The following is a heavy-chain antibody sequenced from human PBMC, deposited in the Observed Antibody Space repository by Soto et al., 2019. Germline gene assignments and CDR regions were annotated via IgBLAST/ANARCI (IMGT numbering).Heavy chain of an antibody. J-gene: IGHJ3*02. V-gene: IGHV3-23*01. CDR1: GFTFSSYA. Sequence: EVQLLESGGGLVQPGGSLRLSCAASGFTFSSYAMSWVRQAPGKGLEWVSAISGSGGSTYYADSVKGRFTISRDNSKTTLYLQMNSLRAEDTAVYYCAKGIAAAGTLNAAFDIWGQGTMVTVSS. CDR3: AKGIAAAGTLNAAFDI. D-gene: IGHD6-13*01. CDR2: ISGSGGST.